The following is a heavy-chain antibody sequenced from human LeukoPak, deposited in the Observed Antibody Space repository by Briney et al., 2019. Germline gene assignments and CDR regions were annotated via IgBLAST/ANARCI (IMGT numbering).Heavy chain of an antibody. J-gene: IGHJ4*02. CDR1: GFTVTNNY. D-gene: IGHD3-22*01. Sequence: PGGSLRLSCAASGFTVTNNYMSWVRQAPGKGLEWVSVIYSAGTTYYADSVKGRFTISRQNPENTLFLQMNSLRPEDTAVYYCARVLGYDSSGYYRGYSDYWGQGTLVTVSS. V-gene: IGHV3-53*04. CDR3: ARVLGYDSSGYYRGYSDY. CDR2: IYSAGTT.